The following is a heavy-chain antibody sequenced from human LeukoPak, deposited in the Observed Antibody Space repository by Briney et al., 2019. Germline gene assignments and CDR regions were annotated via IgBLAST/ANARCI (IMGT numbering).Heavy chain of an antibody. CDR3: ARGYCTSSSCYNDY. CDR1: GFTFSSYA. Sequence: QPGRSLRLSCATSGFTFSSYAFHWVRQAPGKGLERVATMSFDVNNKYYADSVRGRFTISRDNSKNTLYLQMNSLRAEDTAVYSCARGYCTSSSCYNDYWGQGTLVTVSS. J-gene: IGHJ4*02. D-gene: IGHD2-2*02. V-gene: IGHV3-30*04. CDR2: MSFDVNNK.